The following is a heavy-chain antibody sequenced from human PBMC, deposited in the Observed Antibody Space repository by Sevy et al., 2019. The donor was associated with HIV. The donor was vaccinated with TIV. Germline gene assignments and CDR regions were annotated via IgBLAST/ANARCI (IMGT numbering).Heavy chain of an antibody. D-gene: IGHD3-10*01. V-gene: IGHV1-2*02. CDR2: INPNRGGK. CDR1: GYTFTDYY. CDR3: ARDALLRGGYLDY. J-gene: IGHJ4*02. Sequence: ASVKVSCKASGYTFTDYYIHWVRQAPDQGVGWLGGINPNRGGKNYAQKFKGRVTMTRETSISTAYMELSRLRSDDTAVYYCARDALLRGGYLDYWGQGALVTVSS.